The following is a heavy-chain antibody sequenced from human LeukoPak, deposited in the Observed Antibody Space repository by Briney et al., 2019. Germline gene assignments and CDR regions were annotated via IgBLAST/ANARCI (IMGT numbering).Heavy chain of an antibody. CDR2: IYTSGST. CDR1: GGSFSGYY. CDR3: ARVLYYYGSGSYYRDYYYYYYYMDV. Sequence: SETLSLTCAVYGGSFSGYYWSWIRQPAGKGLEWIGRIYTSGSTYYNPSLKSRVTISVDTSKNQFSLKLSSVTAADTAVYYCARVLYYYGSGSYYRDYYYYYYYMDVWGKGTTVTVSS. V-gene: IGHV4-59*10. D-gene: IGHD3-10*01. J-gene: IGHJ6*03.